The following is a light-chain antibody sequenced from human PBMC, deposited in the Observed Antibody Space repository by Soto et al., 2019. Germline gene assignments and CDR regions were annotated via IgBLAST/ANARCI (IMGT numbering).Light chain of an antibody. V-gene: IGKV1-39*01. CDR3: QQSYSPPQNT. J-gene: IGKJ2*01. CDR2: AAS. Sequence: DIQMTQSPSSLSASVGDRVTITCRASQSISSYLNWYQQKPGKAPKLLIYAASSLQGGVPSRFSGSGSGTDFTLTISSLQPEDFATYYCQQSYSPPQNTFGQGTKLEIK. CDR1: QSISSY.